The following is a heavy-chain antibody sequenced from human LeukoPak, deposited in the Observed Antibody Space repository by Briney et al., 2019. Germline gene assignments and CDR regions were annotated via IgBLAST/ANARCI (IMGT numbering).Heavy chain of an antibody. Sequence: SVKVSCKASGGTFSSYAISWVRQAPGQGLEWIGSIIPILVIAYYAQKFEGRVTITADKSTSTAYVELSSLRSEDTSVYCCARTMVRGVMVMYYYYGMDVWGQGTKVTVSS. CDR3: ARTMVRGVMVMYYYYGMDV. V-gene: IGHV1-69*04. CDR2: IIPILVIA. D-gene: IGHD3-10*01. CDR1: GGTFSSYA. J-gene: IGHJ6*02.